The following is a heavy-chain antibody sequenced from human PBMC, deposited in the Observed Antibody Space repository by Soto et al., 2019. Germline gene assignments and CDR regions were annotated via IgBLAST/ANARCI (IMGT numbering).Heavy chain of an antibody. Sequence: GASVKVSCKASGYTFTSYGISWVRQAPGQGLEWMGWISAYNGNTNYAQKLQGRVTMTTDTSTSTAYMELRSLRSDDTAVYYCARAAFGGVIVPNFDYWGQGTLVTVSS. V-gene: IGHV1-18*01. J-gene: IGHJ4*02. CDR1: GYTFTSYG. CDR2: ISAYNGNT. CDR3: ARAAFGGVIVPNFDY. D-gene: IGHD3-16*02.